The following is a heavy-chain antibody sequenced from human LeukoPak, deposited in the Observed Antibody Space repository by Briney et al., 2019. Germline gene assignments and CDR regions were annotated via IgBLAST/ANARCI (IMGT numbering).Heavy chain of an antibody. Sequence: GGSLRLSCAASGFTFDDYAMHWVRQAPGKGLEWVSGISWNSGSIGYADSVKGRFSISRDNAKNTLYLQMSSLRVEDTAVYYCARDRGPRTGFMVREAYDYWGQGTLVTVSS. CDR2: ISWNSGSI. CDR3: ARDRGPRTGFMVREAYDY. V-gene: IGHV3-9*01. D-gene: IGHD3-10*01. J-gene: IGHJ4*02. CDR1: GFTFDDYA.